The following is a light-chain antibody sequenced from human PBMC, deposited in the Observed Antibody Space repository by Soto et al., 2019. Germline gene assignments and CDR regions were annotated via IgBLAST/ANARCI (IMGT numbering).Light chain of an antibody. CDR3: AAWDDSLNGSYV. V-gene: IGLV1-44*01. CDR2: SNN. Sequence: QSVLTQPPSASGTPGQRGTISCSGSSSNIGSNTVNWYQQLPGTAPKLLIYSNNQRPSGVPDRCSGSKSGTSASLDISGLQSEDEADYYCAAWDDSLNGSYVFGTGTKLTVL. CDR1: SSNIGSNT. J-gene: IGLJ1*01.